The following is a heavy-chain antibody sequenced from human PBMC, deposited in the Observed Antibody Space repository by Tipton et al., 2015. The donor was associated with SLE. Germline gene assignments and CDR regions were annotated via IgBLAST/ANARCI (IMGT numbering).Heavy chain of an antibody. D-gene: IGHD6-13*01. Sequence: TLSLTCTVSGGSVSSGSQYWSWIRQSAGKGLEWIGRIYTRGSTNYNPSLMSRVAISLDTSKNQFSLKLSSLTAADPAVYYCAREAGLSSRSYYHGYMDVWGKGTTVTISS. V-gene: IGHV4-61*02. J-gene: IGHJ6*03. CDR3: AREAGLSSRSYYHGYMDV. CDR1: GGSVSSGSQY. CDR2: IYTRGST.